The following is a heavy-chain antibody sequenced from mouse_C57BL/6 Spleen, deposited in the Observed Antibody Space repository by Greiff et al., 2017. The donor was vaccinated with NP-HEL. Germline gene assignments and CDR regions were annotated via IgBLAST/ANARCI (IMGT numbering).Heavy chain of an antibody. Sequence: QVQLQQPGAELVKPGASVKLSCKASGYTFTSYWMHWVKQRPGQGLEWIGMIHPNSGSTNYNEKFKSKATLTVDKSSSTAYMQLSSLTSEDSAVYYCARSLMTTVVAQLDVWGTGTTVTVSS. V-gene: IGHV1-64*01. J-gene: IGHJ1*03. CDR3: ARSLMTTVVAQLDV. CDR1: GYTFTSYW. D-gene: IGHD1-1*01. CDR2: IHPNSGST.